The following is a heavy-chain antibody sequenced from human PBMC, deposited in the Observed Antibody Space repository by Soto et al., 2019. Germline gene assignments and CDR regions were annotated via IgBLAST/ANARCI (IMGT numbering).Heavy chain of an antibody. CDR1: GFTFSSYG. CDR3: AKALRDFWSGVSFTFDY. D-gene: IGHD3-3*01. CDR2: ISYDGSNK. V-gene: IGHV3-30*18. J-gene: IGHJ4*02. Sequence: QVQLVESGGGVVQPGRSLRLSCAASGFTFSSYGMHWVRQAPGKGLEWVAVISYDGSNKYYADSVKGRFTISRDNSKNTLYLQMNSLRAEDTAVYYCAKALRDFWSGVSFTFDYWGQGTLVTVSS.